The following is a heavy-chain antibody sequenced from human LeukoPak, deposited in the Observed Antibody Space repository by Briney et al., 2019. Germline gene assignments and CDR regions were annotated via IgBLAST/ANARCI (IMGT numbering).Heavy chain of an antibody. D-gene: IGHD4-17*01. Sequence: SGPTLVNPTQTLRLTCTFPRFSLSTSAMAVTWIRQPPGTALEWLALIEWEDDAYYSTSLKMRLTICKDNSKILVVLTMTNMAPVDSGTYYGARIPLYGVYLDYWGQGTLVTVSS. J-gene: IGHJ4*02. CDR2: IEWEDDA. CDR3: ARIPLYGVYLDY. CDR1: RFSLSTSAMA. V-gene: IGHV2-70*01.